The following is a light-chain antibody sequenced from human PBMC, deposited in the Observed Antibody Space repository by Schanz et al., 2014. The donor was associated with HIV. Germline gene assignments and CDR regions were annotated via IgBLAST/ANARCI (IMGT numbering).Light chain of an antibody. J-gene: IGLJ3*02. V-gene: IGLV1-44*01. CDR2: NTF. Sequence: QSVLTQPPSASGTPGQRVTISCSGSSSNFRSNAVNWYQQLPGTAPKLVIYNTFHRPSGVPDRFSGSGSGTSASLAISGLRSEDEADYYCAGWDDGLNGWVFGGGTKLTVL. CDR3: AGWDDGLNGWV. CDR1: SSNFRSNA.